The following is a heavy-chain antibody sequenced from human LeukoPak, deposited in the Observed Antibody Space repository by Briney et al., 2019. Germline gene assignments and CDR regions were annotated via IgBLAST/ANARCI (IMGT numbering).Heavy chain of an antibody. D-gene: IGHD6-13*01. CDR1: GGSISSGGYY. CDR2: IYYSGST. V-gene: IGHV4-31*03. CDR3: ARQAFIAAAGPPTDDY. Sequence: SETLSLTCTVSGGSISSGGYYWSWIRQHPGKGLEWIGYIYYSGSTYYNPSLKSRVTISVDTSKNQFSLKLSSVTAADTAVYYCARQAFIAAAGPPTDDYWGQGTLVTVSS. J-gene: IGHJ4*02.